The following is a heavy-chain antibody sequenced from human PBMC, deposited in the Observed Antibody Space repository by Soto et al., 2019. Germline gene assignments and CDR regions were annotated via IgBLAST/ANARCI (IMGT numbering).Heavy chain of an antibody. CDR3: ARDTFTYYYDSSGSPNWFDP. D-gene: IGHD3-22*01. CDR2: IIPIFGTA. CDR1: GGTFSSYA. V-gene: IGHV1-69*13. J-gene: IGHJ5*02. Sequence: SVRVSCKXSGGTFSSYAISWVRQAPGQGLEWMGGIIPIFGTANYAQKSQGRVTITADESTSTAYMELSSLRSEDTAVYYCARDTFTYYYDSSGSPNWFDPWGQGTLVTVSS.